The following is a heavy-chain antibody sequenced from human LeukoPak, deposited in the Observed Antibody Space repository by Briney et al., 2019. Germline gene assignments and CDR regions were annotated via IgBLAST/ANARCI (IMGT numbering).Heavy chain of an antibody. J-gene: IGHJ4*02. CDR2: INSDGSST. CDR1: GFTFSTYW. D-gene: IGHD2-2*01. CDR3: ATAVPAATIFGY. Sequence: PGGSLRLSCAASGFTFSTYWMHWVRQAPGTGLVWVSLINSDGSSTNYADSVKGRFTISRDNAKNTLYLQMNSLRAEDTAIYYCATAVPAATIFGYWGQGTLVTVSS. V-gene: IGHV3-74*01.